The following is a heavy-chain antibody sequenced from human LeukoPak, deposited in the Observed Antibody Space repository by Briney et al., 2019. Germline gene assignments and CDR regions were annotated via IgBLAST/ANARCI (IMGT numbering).Heavy chain of an antibody. CDR2: INHNGEMI. V-gene: IGHV3-48*02. D-gene: IGHD3-9*01. J-gene: IGHJ4*02. Sequence: GGSLRLSCAASGFTFSNYVMSWVRQAPGKELEWVSYINHNGEMIFYPDFVKGRFTISRDNAKNSLYLQMNSLRDEDTAVYYCARDNDWAFHYWGQGTLVTVSS. CDR1: GFTFSNYV. CDR3: ARDNDWAFHY.